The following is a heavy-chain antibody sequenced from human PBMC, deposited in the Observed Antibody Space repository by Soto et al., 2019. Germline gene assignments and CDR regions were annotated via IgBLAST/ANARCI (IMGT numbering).Heavy chain of an antibody. J-gene: IGHJ5*02. Sequence: SETLSLTCTVFGGSISSYYWSWIRQPPGKGLEWIGYIYYSGRTNYNPSLKSRVTISVDTSKNQFSLKLSSVTAADTAVYYCARGYCSSTICYIWDNWFDPWGQGTLVTVS. CDR2: IYYSGRT. CDR1: GGSISSYY. V-gene: IGHV4-59*01. CDR3: ARGYCSSTICYIWDNWFDP. D-gene: IGHD2-2*02.